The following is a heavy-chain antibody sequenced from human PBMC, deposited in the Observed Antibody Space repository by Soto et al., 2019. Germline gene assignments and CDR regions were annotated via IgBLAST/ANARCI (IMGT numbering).Heavy chain of an antibody. J-gene: IGHJ4*02. CDR3: TTDRRGLIALLV. CDR2: IKSKTDGGTT. CDR1: GFTFSNAW. D-gene: IGHD3-3*01. Sequence: EVQLVESGGGLVKPGGSLRLSCAASGFTFSNAWMSWVRQAPGKGLEWVGRIKSKTDGGTTDYAAHVKGRFTISRDDSKNTLYLQMNSLKTEDTAVYYCTTDRRGLIALLVWGQGTLVTVSS. V-gene: IGHV3-15*01.